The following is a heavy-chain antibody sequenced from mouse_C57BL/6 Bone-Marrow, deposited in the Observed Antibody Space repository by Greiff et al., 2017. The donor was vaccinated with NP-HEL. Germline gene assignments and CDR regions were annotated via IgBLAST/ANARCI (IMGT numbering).Heavy chain of an antibody. Sequence: VQRVESGAELVKPGASVKLSCKASGYTFTEYTIHWVKQRSGQGLEWIGWFYPGSGSIKYNEKFKDKATLTADKSSSTVYMELSRLTSEDSAVYFCERHERGRTGTGDWYFDVWGTGTTVTVSS. D-gene: IGHD4-1*01. V-gene: IGHV1-62-2*01. CDR3: ERHERGRTGTGDWYFDV. CDR1: GYTFTEYT. J-gene: IGHJ1*03. CDR2: FYPGSGSI.